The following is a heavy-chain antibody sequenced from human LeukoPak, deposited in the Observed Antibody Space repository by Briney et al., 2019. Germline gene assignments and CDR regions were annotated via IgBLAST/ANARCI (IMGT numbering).Heavy chain of an antibody. V-gene: IGHV3-48*01. CDR2: ISSGSSNK. Sequence: GGSLRLSCAASGFTFSSYAMSWVRQTPEKGLEWVSYISSGSSNKYYADSVKGRFTISRDNAKNSLFLQMNSLRAEDTAVYYCAKDAVWAAPGYWGQGTLVTVSS. D-gene: IGHD3-16*01. CDR1: GFTFSSYA. CDR3: AKDAVWAAPGY. J-gene: IGHJ4*02.